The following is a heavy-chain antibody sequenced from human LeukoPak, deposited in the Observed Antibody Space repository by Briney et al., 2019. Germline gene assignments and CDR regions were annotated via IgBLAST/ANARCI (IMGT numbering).Heavy chain of an antibody. J-gene: IGHJ4*02. CDR1: GDSISSGAYY. CDR3: ARSIWGSRGDY. CDR2: IYYSGST. Sequence: PSQTLSLTCTVSGDSISSGAYYWSWIRQHPGKGLEWIGYIYYSGSTYYNPSLKSRVTISVDTSKNQFSLNLNSVTAADTAVYYCARSIWGSRGDYWGQGTLVTVSS. D-gene: IGHD7-27*01. V-gene: IGHV4-31*03.